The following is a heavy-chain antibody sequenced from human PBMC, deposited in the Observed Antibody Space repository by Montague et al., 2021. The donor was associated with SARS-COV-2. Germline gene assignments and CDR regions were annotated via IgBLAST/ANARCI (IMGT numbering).Heavy chain of an antibody. Sequence: SETLSLTCTVPGGSFRSYFWSWIRQPPGKGLEWIGYIYYTGSTKYNPSLKSRVTMSSDTPTNRFSLRLNSVTAADTAMYFCARAQNTCFIANCVNYFDLWGQGAQVTVSS. J-gene: IGHJ4*02. V-gene: IGHV4-59*01. CDR2: IYYTGST. D-gene: IGHD1-1*01. CDR3: ARAQNTCFIANCVNYFDL. CDR1: GGSFRSYF.